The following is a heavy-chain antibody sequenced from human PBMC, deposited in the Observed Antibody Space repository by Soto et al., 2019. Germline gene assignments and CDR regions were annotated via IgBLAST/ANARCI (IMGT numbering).Heavy chain of an antibody. CDR2: ISYDGSNK. Sequence: GGSLILSCAASGFTFSSYGMHWVRQAPGKGLEWVAVISYDGSNKYYADSVKGRFTISRDNSKNTLYLQMNSLRAEDTAVYYCAKGTTVTTRVVAFDIWGQGTMVTVS. J-gene: IGHJ3*02. V-gene: IGHV3-30*18. CDR3: AKGTTVTTRVVAFDI. CDR1: GFTFSSYG. D-gene: IGHD4-17*01.